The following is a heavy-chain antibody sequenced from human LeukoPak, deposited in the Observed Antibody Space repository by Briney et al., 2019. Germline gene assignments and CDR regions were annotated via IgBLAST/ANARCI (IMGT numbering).Heavy chain of an antibody. V-gene: IGHV3-30*03. CDR3: AGSPPPVPAAELYYYYYMDV. J-gene: IGHJ6*03. CDR2: ISYDGSNK. Sequence: QPGGSLRLSCAASGFTFSSYGMHWVRQAPGKGLEWVAVISYDGSNKYYADSVKGRFTISRDNSKNTLYLQMNSLRAEDTAVYYCAGSPPPVPAAELYYYYYMDVWGKGTTVTVSS. CDR1: GFTFSSYG. D-gene: IGHD2-2*01.